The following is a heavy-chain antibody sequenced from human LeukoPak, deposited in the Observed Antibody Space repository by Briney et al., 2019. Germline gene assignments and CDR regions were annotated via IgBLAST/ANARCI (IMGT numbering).Heavy chain of an antibody. V-gene: IGHV3-7*01. D-gene: IGHD6-19*01. Sequence: GGSLRLSCAASGFTFSSFWMNWVRQAPGKGPEWVANINQDGSEKFSVDSVKGRFTISRDNAKTALYLQMSSLRAEDTAVYYCARDHTVAGIIFDSSGQGTLVSVSS. J-gene: IGHJ4*02. CDR3: ARDHTVAGIIFDS. CDR1: GFTFSSFW. CDR2: INQDGSEK.